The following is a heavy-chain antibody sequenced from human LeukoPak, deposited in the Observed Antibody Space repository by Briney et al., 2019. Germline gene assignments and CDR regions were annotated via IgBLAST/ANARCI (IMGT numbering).Heavy chain of an antibody. V-gene: IGHV4-4*07. CDR2: IYTSGST. J-gene: IGHJ5*02. CDR3: ARAVTTLRTPNWFDP. Sequence: SETLSLTCTVSGGSISSYYWSWIRQPAGKGLEWIGRIYTSGSTNYNPSLKGRVTMSVDTSKNQFSLKLSSVTAADTAVYYCARAVTTLRTPNWFDPWGQGTLVTVSS. CDR1: GGSISSYY. D-gene: IGHD4-11*01.